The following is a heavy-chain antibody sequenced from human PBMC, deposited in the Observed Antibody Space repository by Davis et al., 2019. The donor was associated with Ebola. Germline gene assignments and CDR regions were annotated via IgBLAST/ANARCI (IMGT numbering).Heavy chain of an antibody. CDR1: GGSFSGYY. J-gene: IGHJ6*02. V-gene: IGHV4-34*01. D-gene: IGHD6-13*01. Sequence: MPSETLSLTCAVYGGSFSGYYWSWIRQPPGKGLEWIGEINHSGSTNYNPSLKSRVTISVDTSKNQFSLKLSSVTAADTAVYYCARGRPRYSSSWSETGYYYGMDVWGQGTTVTVSS. CDR2: INHSGST. CDR3: ARGRPRYSSSWSETGYYYGMDV.